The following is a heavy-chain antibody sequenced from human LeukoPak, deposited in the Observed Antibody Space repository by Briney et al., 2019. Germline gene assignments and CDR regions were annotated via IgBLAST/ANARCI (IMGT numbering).Heavy chain of an antibody. CDR1: GGSFSGYY. Sequence: PETLSLTCAVYGGSFSGYYWSWIRQPPGKGLEWIGEINHSGSTNYNPSLKSRVTISVDTSKNQFSLKLSSVTAADTAVYYCARESLISPFFRDYWGQGTLVTVSS. V-gene: IGHV4-34*01. J-gene: IGHJ4*02. CDR2: INHSGST. CDR3: ARESLISPFFRDY. D-gene: IGHD3-10*01.